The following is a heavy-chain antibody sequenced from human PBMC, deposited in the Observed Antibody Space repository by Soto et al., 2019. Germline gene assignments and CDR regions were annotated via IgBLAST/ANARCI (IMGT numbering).Heavy chain of an antibody. D-gene: IGHD4-4*01. CDR3: ARDPGHSNMILEY. J-gene: IGHJ4*02. Sequence: GGSLRLSCAVSGFSLSSYPMHWVRQAPGKGLVWVSRISSDGISTTYADSVKGRFTVTRDNDKNTVYLQMNSLRAEDTAVYYCARDPGHSNMILEYWARRSPVTVSS. CDR2: ISSDGIST. V-gene: IGHV3-74*01. CDR1: GFSLSSYP.